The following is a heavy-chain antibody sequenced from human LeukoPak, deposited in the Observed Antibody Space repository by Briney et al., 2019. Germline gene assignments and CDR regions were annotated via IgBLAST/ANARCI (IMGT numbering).Heavy chain of an antibody. V-gene: IGHV1-69*04. CDR3: ARSGPDIFTGSLWDY. J-gene: IGHJ4*02. CDR1: GGTFSRYA. Sequence: SVKVSCKASGGTFSRYAISWVRQAPGQGLEWMGRIIPILGIANYAQKFQGRVTITADKSTSTAYMELSSLRSEDTAVYYCARSGPDIFTGSLWDYWGQGTLVTVSS. CDR2: IIPILGIA. D-gene: IGHD3-9*01.